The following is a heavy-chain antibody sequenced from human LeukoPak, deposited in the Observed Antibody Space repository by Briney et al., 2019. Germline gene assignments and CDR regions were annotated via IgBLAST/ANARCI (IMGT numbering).Heavy chain of an antibody. CDR3: ARVTTVTTSFHFDY. CDR1: GGSISSGGYY. J-gene: IGHJ4*02. CDR2: IYYSGST. V-gene: IGHV4-30-4*01. Sequence: SETLSLTCTVSGGSISSGGYYWRWIRQPPGEGLEWIEYIYYSGSTYYHPSLKSRVTISLDTSKNQFSLKLSSVTAADTAVYYCARVTTVTTSFHFDYWGQGTLVTVSS. D-gene: IGHD4-17*01.